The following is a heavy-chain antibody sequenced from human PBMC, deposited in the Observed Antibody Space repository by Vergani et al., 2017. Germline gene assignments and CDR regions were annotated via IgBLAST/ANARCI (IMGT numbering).Heavy chain of an antibody. CDR3: VRDPLQGMYV. CDR2: MRNDVSTI. J-gene: IGHJ6*02. CDR1: GFNIDNFY. V-gene: IGHV3-74*01. Sequence: EVNLVESGGALVQPGGSLRLSCAASGFNIDNFYMHWVRQVPGKGLVWVSRMRNDVSTISYGDFVRGRFTISRDKAKNTVYLQLSGLRVEYTAVYYCVRDPLQGMYVWGQGTKVTVS.